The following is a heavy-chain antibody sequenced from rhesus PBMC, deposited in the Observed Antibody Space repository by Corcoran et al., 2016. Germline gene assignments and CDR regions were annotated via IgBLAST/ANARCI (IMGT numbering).Heavy chain of an antibody. J-gene: IGHJ4*01. CDR3: LRVYGSSYLGSFDY. CDR2: IYGSSTST. CDR1: GGSISDSYR. D-gene: IGHD4-29*01. V-gene: IGHV4S10*01. Sequence: QVQLQESGPGVVKPSETLSLTCAVSGGSISDSYRWSWIRQPPGKGLEWIWYIYGSSTSTNYNPSLKIRVTILKDTSNNQFSLKLSSVTAADTAVYYCLRVYGSSYLGSFDYWGQGVLVTVSS.